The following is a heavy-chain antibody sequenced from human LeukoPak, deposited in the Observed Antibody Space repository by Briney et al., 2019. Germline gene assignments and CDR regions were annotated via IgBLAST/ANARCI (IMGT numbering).Heavy chain of an antibody. D-gene: IGHD3-9*01. CDR1: GFTFSNAW. J-gene: IGHJ4*02. CDR2: IKSKTDGGTT. CDR3: STLTSRYLPDS. Sequence: GGSLRLSCAASGFTFSNAWMNWVRQAPGKGLEWVGRIKSKTDGGTTDYAAPVKGRFTFSRDDSKNMLYLQMNGLKSEDTAVYYCSTLTSRYLPDSWGQGTLVTVSS. V-gene: IGHV3-15*07.